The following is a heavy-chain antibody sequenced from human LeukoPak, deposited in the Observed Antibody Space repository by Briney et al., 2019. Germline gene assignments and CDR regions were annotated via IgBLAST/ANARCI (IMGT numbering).Heavy chain of an antibody. Sequence: SETLSLTCTVSGGSISSGDYYWSWVRQPPGKGLEWIGYIYYSGSTYYNPSLKSRVTISVDTSKNQFSLKLSSVTAADTAVYYCARDPHSFSFDYWGQGTLVTVSS. J-gene: IGHJ4*02. D-gene: IGHD5-18*01. CDR1: GGSISSGDYY. CDR3: ARDPHSFSFDY. V-gene: IGHV4-30-4*01. CDR2: IYYSGST.